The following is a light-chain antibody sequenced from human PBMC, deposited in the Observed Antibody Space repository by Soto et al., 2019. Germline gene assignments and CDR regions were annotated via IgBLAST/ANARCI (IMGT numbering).Light chain of an antibody. Sequence: EIVLTQSPGTLSLSPGERATLSCRASQSVTNNYLAWYQRKPGQPPRLLIYGTSYRSTDIPRRFSGSGSGTDFTLTITRLEPEDFAVYYSQQYVSSPPTFGLGTKVEIK. CDR2: GTS. V-gene: IGKV3-20*01. J-gene: IGKJ1*01. CDR3: QQYVSSPPT. CDR1: QSVTNNY.